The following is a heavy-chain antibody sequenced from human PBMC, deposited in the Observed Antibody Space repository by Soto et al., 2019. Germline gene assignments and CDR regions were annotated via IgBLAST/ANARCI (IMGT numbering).Heavy chain of an antibody. CDR2: INHSGST. CDR1: GGSFSGYC. Sequence: SETLSLTCGVYGGSFSGYCWNWIRQPPGKGLEWIGEINHSGSTKYNPSLKSRVTISVDTSKNQFSLKVRSVTAADTAVYYCARGREQWLVDAFDIWGQGTMVTVSS. D-gene: IGHD6-19*01. V-gene: IGHV4-34*01. J-gene: IGHJ3*02. CDR3: ARGREQWLVDAFDI.